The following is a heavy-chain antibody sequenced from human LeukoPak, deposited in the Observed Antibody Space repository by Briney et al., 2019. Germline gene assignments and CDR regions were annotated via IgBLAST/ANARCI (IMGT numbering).Heavy chain of an antibody. V-gene: IGHV3-21*01. Sequence: GGSLRLSCAASGFTFSSYSMNWVRQVPGKGLEWVSSISSSSSYIYYADSVKGRFTISRDNAKNSLYLQMNSLRAEDTAVYYCARGENRYCSSTSCYPSWGQGTLVTVSS. CDR1: GFTFSSYS. J-gene: IGHJ5*02. CDR2: ISSSSSYI. CDR3: ARGENRYCSSTSCYPS. D-gene: IGHD2-2*01.